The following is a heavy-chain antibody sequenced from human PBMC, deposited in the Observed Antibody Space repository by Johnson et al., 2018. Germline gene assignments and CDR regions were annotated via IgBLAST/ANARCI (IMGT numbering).Heavy chain of an antibody. CDR2: ISYDGNNN. V-gene: IGHV3-30-3*01. J-gene: IGHJ6*03. CDR3: AGELGAVAGNYYMDV. D-gene: IGHD6-19*01. Sequence: QVQLVESGGGVVQPGRSLRLSCAASGFTFSSYALHWVRQAPGKGLEWVAVISYDGNNNYYADTVKGRFTISRDNSKNTLYLQMNSLRAEDTAVYYCAGELGAVAGNYYMDVWGKGTTVTVSS. CDR1: GFTFSSYA.